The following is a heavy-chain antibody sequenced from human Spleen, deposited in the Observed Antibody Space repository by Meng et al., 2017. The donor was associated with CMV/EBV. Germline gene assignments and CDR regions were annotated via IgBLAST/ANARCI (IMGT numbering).Heavy chain of an antibody. J-gene: IGHJ4*02. CDR3: ARAALWGFDY. CDR1: GGSFSGYY. CDR2: INHSGST. V-gene: IGHV4-34*01. Sequence: LTCAVYGGSFSGYYWSWIRQPPGKGLEWIGEINHSGSTNYNPSLKSRVTISVDTSKNQFSLKLSSVTAADTAVYYCARAALWGFDYWGQGTLVTVSS. D-gene: IGHD3-16*01.